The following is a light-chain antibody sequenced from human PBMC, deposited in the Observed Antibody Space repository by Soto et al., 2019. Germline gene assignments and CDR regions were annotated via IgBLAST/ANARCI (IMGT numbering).Light chain of an antibody. V-gene: IGKV3-20*01. CDR2: GAS. Sequence: EIVLTQSPGTLSLSPGERATLSCRASQSVISRYLAWYQQKPAQAPRLLIHGASSRATGIPDRFSGSGSGTDFTLTISRLEPEDFAVYYCQQCGTSPPTFGGGTKVEIK. J-gene: IGKJ4*01. CDR3: QQCGTSPPT. CDR1: QSVISRY.